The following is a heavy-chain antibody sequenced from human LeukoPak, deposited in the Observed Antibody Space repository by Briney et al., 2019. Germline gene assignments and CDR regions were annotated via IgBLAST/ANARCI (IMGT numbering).Heavy chain of an antibody. J-gene: IGHJ4*02. CDR1: GFTFSSYW. D-gene: IGHD5-12*01. CDR3: ARVSSRQWLAFSYFDY. CDR2: IKQDGSEK. V-gene: IGHV3-7*01. Sequence: GGSLRLSCAASGFTFSSYWMSWVRQAAGKGLEWVANIKQDGSEKYYVDSVKGRFTISRDNAKNSLYLQMNSLRAEDTAVYYCARVSSRQWLAFSYFDYWGQGTLVTVSS.